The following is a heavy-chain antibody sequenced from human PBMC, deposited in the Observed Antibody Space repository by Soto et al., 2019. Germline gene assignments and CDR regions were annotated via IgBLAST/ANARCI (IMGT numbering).Heavy chain of an antibody. J-gene: IGHJ4*02. D-gene: IGHD3-22*01. CDR3: ARGMYYYDSSGWAY. V-gene: IGHV3-48*02. Sequence: EVQLVESGGGLVQPGGSLRLSCAASGFTFSSYSVNWVRQAPGKGLEWVSYISSSSSTIYYADSVKGRFTISRDNAKNSLYLQMNSLRDEDTAVYYCARGMYYYDSSGWAYWGQGTLVTVSS. CDR1: GFTFSSYS. CDR2: ISSSSSTI.